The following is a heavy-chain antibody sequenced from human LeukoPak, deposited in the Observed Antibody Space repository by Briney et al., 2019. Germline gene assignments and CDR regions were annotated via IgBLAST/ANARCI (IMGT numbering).Heavy chain of an antibody. CDR3: ASNTTTVDDRRTFDY. CDR2: IYYSGST. D-gene: IGHD4-23*01. Sequence: PSETLSLTCTVSGGSISSSSYYWGWIRPPPGKGLEWIGSIYYSGSTFYNPSLKSRVTISVDTSKNLFSLKLSSVTAADTAVYYCASNTTTVDDRRTFDYWGQGTLVTVSS. J-gene: IGHJ4*02. V-gene: IGHV4-39*01. CDR1: GGSISSSSYY.